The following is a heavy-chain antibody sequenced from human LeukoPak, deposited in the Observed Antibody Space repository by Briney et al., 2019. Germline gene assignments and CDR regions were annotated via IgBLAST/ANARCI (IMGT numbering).Heavy chain of an antibody. V-gene: IGHV4-39*07. CDR3: ARGVYYYGSVSFDY. Sequence: SETLSLTCTVSGGSISSTTYYWGWIRQPPGKGLEWIGSIYYSGTTYYNPSLKSRVTISEDKSKNQFSLKLSSVTAADTAVYYCARGVYYYGSVSFDYWGQGTLVTVSS. CDR1: GGSISSTTYY. J-gene: IGHJ4*02. D-gene: IGHD3-10*01. CDR2: IYYSGTT.